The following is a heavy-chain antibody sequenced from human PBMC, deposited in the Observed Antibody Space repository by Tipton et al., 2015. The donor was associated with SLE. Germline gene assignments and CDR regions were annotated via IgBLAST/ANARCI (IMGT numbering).Heavy chain of an antibody. CDR1: GYIFTTHW. V-gene: IGHV5-51*01. J-gene: IGHJ3*02. CDR2: IYPGDSDT. CDR3: ARPARVLEWFSAFDI. D-gene: IGHD3-3*01. Sequence: QSGAEVKKPGESLKISCKGSGYIFTTHWIGWVRQMPGKGLEWMGIIYPGDSDTRYSPSFRGQVIISTDKSISTAYLQWSSLKASDTAMYYCARPARVLEWFSAFDIWGQGTMVTVSS.